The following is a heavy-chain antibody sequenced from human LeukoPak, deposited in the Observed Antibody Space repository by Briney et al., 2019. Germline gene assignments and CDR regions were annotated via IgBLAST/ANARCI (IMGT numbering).Heavy chain of an antibody. J-gene: IGHJ3*02. Sequence: SETLSLTCAVYGGSFSGYYWSWIRQPPGKGLEWIGEINHSGSTNYNPSLKSRVTISVDTSTNQFSLKLSSVTAADTAVYYCARAGSKWLRSHNDAFDIWGQGTMVTVSS. V-gene: IGHV4-34*01. D-gene: IGHD5-12*01. CDR1: GGSFSGYY. CDR3: ARAGSKWLRSHNDAFDI. CDR2: INHSGST.